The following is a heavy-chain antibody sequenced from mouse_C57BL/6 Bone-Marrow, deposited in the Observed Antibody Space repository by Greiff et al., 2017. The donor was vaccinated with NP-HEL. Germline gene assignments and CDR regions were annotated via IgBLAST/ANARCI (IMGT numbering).Heavy chain of an antibody. V-gene: IGHV1-52*01. CDR3: ARRYHYAMDY. Sequence: QVQLQQPGAELVRPGSSVKLSCKASGYTFTSYWMHWVKQRPIQGLEWIGNIDPSDSETHYNQKFKDKATLTVDKSSSTAYMQLSSLTSEDSAVYYWARRYHYAMDYWGQGTSVTVSS. J-gene: IGHJ4*01. CDR2: IDPSDSET. CDR1: GYTFTSYW. D-gene: IGHD2-14*01.